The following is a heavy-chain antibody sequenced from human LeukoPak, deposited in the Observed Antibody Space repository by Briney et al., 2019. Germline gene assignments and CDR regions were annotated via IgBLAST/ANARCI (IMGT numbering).Heavy chain of an antibody. J-gene: IGHJ4*02. CDR3: ARVESIVGAAFDY. V-gene: IGHV3-23*01. D-gene: IGHD1-26*01. CDR1: GFTFSSYA. Sequence: GGSLRLSCAASGFTFSSYAMSWVRQAPGKGLEWVSAISDNGGDTYYADSVKGRFTISRDNSKNTLYLQMNSLRAEDTAVYYCARVESIVGAAFDYWGQGTLVTVSS. CDR2: ISDNGGDT.